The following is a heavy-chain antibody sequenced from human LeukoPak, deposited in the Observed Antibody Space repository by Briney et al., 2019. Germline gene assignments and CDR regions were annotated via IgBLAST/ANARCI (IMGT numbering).Heavy chain of an antibody. V-gene: IGHV1-2*02. J-gene: IGHJ4*02. CDR2: INPNSGGT. CDR3: ARVDMVATIHPPDY. D-gene: IGHD5-12*01. Sequence: GASVKVSCKASGYTFTGKYMYWVRQAPGQGLEWMGWINPNSGGTNYAQKFQGRVTLTRDTSISTAYLDLNSLRSDDTAVYFCARVDMVATIHPPDYWGQGTLVTVSS. CDR1: GYTFTGKY.